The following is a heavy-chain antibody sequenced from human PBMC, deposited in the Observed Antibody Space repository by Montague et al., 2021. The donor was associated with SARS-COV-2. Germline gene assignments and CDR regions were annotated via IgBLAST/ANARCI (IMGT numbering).Heavy chain of an antibody. CDR1: GVSISSSGYY. V-gene: IGHV4-39*02. CDR3: GRGITNWWAAGH. CDR2: VHYSGGS. J-gene: IGHJ4*02. Sequence: SETLSLTCSVSGVSISSSGYYWGWVRQPPGKGLEWIGSVHYSGGSNYNPSLESRVTMSVDTSKSSFSLRLRSVTDADTAVYYCGRGITNWWAAGHWGQGILVTVSS. D-gene: IGHD2-15*01.